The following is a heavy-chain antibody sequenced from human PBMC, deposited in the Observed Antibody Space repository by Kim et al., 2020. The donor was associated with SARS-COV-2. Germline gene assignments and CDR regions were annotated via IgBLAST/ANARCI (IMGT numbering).Heavy chain of an antibody. Sequence: GGSLRLSCAASGFTFSSYSMNWVRQAPGKGLEWVSSISSSSSYIYYADSVKGRFTISRDNAKNSLYLQMNSLRAEDTAVYYCAREGYYYDSTGYYGLFWGQGTLVTVSS. CDR2: ISSSSSYI. V-gene: IGHV3-21*01. J-gene: IGHJ4*02. CDR3: AREGYYYDSTGYYGLF. CDR1: GFTFSSYS. D-gene: IGHD3-22*01.